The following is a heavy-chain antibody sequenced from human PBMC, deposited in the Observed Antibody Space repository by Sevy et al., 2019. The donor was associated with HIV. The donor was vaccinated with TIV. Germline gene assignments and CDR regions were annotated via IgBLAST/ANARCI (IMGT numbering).Heavy chain of an antibody. J-gene: IGHJ2*01. CDR2: VYYSGHT. Sequence: SETLSLTCTVSSDSISSSSYFWGWIRQPQGKGLEWIASVYYSGHTYYNPSLKSRVSISIDTSTNTFSLRVPSTTAADTAIYYCARHRVDDYVRGTSGPFDVWGRGTRVTVSS. CDR3: ARHRVDDYVRGTSGPFDV. V-gene: IGHV4-39*01. D-gene: IGHD3-16*01. CDR1: SDSISSSSYF.